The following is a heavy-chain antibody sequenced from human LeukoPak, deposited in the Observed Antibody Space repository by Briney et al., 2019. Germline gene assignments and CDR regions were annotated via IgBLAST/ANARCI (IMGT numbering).Heavy chain of an antibody. D-gene: IGHD6-13*01. J-gene: IGHJ4*02. CDR1: GGSISGYY. CDR2: IHYSGTT. CDR3: AKRGRSSWYFDY. Sequence: SETLSLTCTVSGGSISGYYRNWIRQPPGKGLEWIGYIHYSGTTNYNPSLKSRVTISVDTSKNQLSLKLSSVTAADTAVYFCAKRGRSSWYFDYWGQGTQVTVSS. V-gene: IGHV4-59*01.